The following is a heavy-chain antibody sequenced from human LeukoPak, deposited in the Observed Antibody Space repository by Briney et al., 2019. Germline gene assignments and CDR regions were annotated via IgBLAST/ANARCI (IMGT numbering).Heavy chain of an antibody. V-gene: IGHV3-30*02. J-gene: IGHJ1*01. Sequence: PGGSLRLSCAASGFTFSSYGMHWVRQAPGKGLEWVAFIRYDGSNKYYADSVKGRFTISRDNSKNTLYLQMNSLRAEDTAVYYCAKEISDYYYSSGYPWGQGALVTVSS. CDR3: AKEISDYYYSSGYP. CDR1: GFTFSSYG. D-gene: IGHD3-22*01. CDR2: IRYDGSNK.